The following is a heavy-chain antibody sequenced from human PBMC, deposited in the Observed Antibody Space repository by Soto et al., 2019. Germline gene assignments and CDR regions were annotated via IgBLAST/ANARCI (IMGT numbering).Heavy chain of an antibody. D-gene: IGHD4-4*01. CDR3: AITTSTVSYWFDP. V-gene: IGHV3-7*03. CDR2: IKEDGGEQ. CDR1: GFSFSSYW. J-gene: IGHJ5*02. Sequence: GGSLRLSCAASGFSFSSYWMSWVRQAPGKGPEWVANIKEDGGEQHYVDSVKGRFTISRDNTENSLFLQMNNLRAEDSAIYYCAITTSTVSYWFDPWGPGAQVTVSS.